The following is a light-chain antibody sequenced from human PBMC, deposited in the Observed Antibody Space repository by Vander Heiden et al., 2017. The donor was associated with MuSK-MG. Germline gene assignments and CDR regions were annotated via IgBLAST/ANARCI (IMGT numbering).Light chain of an antibody. CDR1: SSDVGGYNY. V-gene: IGLV2-14*03. J-gene: IGLJ2*01. Sequence: QSALTQPASVSGSPGQSITISCTCTSSDVGGYNYVSWYQQQPGKAPKLMIYDVSNRPSGVSNRFSGSKSGNTASLTISGLQAEDEADYYCSSYTSSSTLVFGGGTKLTVL. CDR2: DVS. CDR3: SSYTSSSTLV.